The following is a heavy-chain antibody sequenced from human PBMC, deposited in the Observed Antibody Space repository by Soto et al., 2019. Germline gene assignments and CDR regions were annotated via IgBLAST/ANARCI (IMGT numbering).Heavy chain of an antibody. Sequence: PSETLSLTCTVSGGSISSGDYYWSWIRQPPGKGLEWIGYIYYSGSTYYNPSLKSRVTISVDTSKNQFSLKLSSVTAADTAVYYCARDHWPAARYYYYYYGMDVWGQGTTVTVSS. CDR1: GGSISSGDYY. V-gene: IGHV4-30-4*01. CDR2: IYYSGST. D-gene: IGHD2-2*01. J-gene: IGHJ6*02. CDR3: ARDHWPAARYYYYYYGMDV.